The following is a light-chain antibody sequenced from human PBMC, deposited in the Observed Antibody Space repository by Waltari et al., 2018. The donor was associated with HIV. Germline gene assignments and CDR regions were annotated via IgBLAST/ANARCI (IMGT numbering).Light chain of an antibody. CDR3: QQYYSTPT. Sequence: DIVMTQSPDSLVVSLGERATINCKSRQSVLYSSNNKNYLAWYQQKPGQPPKLLIYWASTRESGVPDRFSGSGSGTDFTLTISSLQAEDVAVYYCQQYYSTPTFGQGTKVEIK. J-gene: IGKJ1*01. V-gene: IGKV4-1*01. CDR2: WAS. CDR1: QSVLYSSNNKNY.